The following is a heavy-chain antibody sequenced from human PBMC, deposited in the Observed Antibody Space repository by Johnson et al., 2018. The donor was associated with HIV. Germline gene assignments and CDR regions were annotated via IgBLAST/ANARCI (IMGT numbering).Heavy chain of an antibody. CDR1: GFTFSDYY. V-gene: IGHV3-11*01. Sequence: QVQLVESGGGLVKPGGSLILSCAASGFTFSDYYMRWIRQAPGQGLEWVSYISSSGSTIYYADSVKGRFTISMDNAKHSRYLQMNSLTTEDTAVYYCAREERGRQCPAVDVWGQGTVVTVSS. CDR2: ISSSGSTI. D-gene: IGHD5-24*01. CDR3: AREERGRQCPAVDV. J-gene: IGHJ3*01.